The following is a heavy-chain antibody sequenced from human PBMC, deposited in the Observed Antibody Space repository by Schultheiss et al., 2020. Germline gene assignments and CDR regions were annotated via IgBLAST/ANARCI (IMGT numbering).Heavy chain of an antibody. J-gene: IGHJ6*02. D-gene: IGHD4/OR15-4a*01. CDR2: IFWSGLQ. CDR1: GFSLSTTGVG. CDR3: AHSRDYGHGLAPYYYHYGLDV. V-gene: IGHV2-5*01. Sequence: SGPTLVKPTETLTLTCTFSGFSLSTTGVGVAWIRQPPGKALEWLGIIFWSGLQTHSPSLGTRVSISKAAAKNQVVLRVTTMDSVDTGTYYCAHSRDYGHGLAPYYYHYGLDVWGRGTTVTVSS.